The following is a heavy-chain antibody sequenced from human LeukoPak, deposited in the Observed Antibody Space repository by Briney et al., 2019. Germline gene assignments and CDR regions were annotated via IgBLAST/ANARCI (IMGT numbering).Heavy chain of an antibody. CDR1: GYSFTGKY. D-gene: IGHD2-15*01. J-gene: IGHJ5*02. CDR3: ARGLERSWFDP. V-gene: IGHV1-2*02. Sequence: ASGKVACKAAGYSFTGKYMHWVRQAPGQGREWLGWIKHNSGATNYAQSLRGRVPMPRDTSLSTAYPELSSLSSDDPAVYHCARGLERSWFDPWGQGTLVIVSS. CDR2: IKHNSGAT.